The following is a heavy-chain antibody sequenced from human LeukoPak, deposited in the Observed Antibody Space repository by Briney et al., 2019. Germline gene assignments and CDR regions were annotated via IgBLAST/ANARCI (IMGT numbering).Heavy chain of an antibody. CDR2: ITGSSSTI. CDR3: ATAYWDY. CDR1: GFTFSSYS. D-gene: IGHD2-8*02. Sequence: GGSLRLSCAASGFTFSSYSMSWVCQAPGKGLEWVSYITGSSSTIYYADSVKGRFTISRDNAKNSLYLQMSSLRDEDTAVYYCATAYWDYWGQGTLVTVSS. V-gene: IGHV3-48*02. J-gene: IGHJ4*02.